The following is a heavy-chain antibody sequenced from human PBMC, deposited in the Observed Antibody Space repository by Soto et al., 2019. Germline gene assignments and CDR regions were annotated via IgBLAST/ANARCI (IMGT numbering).Heavy chain of an antibody. J-gene: IGHJ4*02. CDR1: GYTFINFG. CDR3: ATGRHRKPDY. V-gene: IGHV1-18*04. Sequence: ASVKVSCKTSGYTFINFGITWVRQAPGQGLEWVGKIRGYNGDTNYAPKLQGRVTMTTDTSTSTAYLELRTLRSDDTAVYYCATGRHRKPDYWGQGTLVTVSS. CDR2: IRGYNGDT.